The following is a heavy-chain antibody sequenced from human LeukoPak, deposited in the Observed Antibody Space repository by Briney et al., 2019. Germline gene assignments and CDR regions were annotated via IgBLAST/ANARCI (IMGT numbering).Heavy chain of an antibody. Sequence: PGGSLRLSCSASGFTFSNYAMGWVRQAPGKGLEWASTISPSGGTYYVDTVKGRFTISRDNLKNTMYLQMNNLRAEDTALYYCAKEEGSGRDPWGQGALVTVSS. CDR3: AKEEGSGRDP. CDR2: ISPSGGT. J-gene: IGHJ5*02. CDR1: GFTFSNYA. V-gene: IGHV3-23*01. D-gene: IGHD1-26*01.